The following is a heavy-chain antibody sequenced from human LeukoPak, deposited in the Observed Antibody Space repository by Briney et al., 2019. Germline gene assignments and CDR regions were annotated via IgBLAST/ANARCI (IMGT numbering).Heavy chain of an antibody. CDR2: IRSRSSYI. CDR1: GFTFSSYS. J-gene: IGHJ3*02. D-gene: IGHD5-12*01. V-gene: IGHV3-21*01. CDR3: ARGTGRGYDAFDI. Sequence: GGSLRLSCAASGFTFSSYSMNWGRKAPRPGLELVSSIRSRSSYIYYADSVKGLFTISRDNAKNSLYLQMNSLRAEDTAVYYCARGTGRGYDAFDIWGQGTMVTVSS.